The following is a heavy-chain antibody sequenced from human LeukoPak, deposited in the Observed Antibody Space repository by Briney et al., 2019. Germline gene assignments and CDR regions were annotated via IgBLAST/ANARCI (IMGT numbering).Heavy chain of an antibody. V-gene: IGHV4-4*02. D-gene: IGHD1-1*01. CDR1: GGSISSSNW. CDR3: ARASHWNQLHYFDY. J-gene: IGHJ4*02. Sequence: PSETLSLTCAVSGGSISSSNWWSWVRQPPGKGLEWIGEIYHSGSTNYNPSLKSRATISVDKSKNQFSLKLSSVTAADTAVYYCARASHWNQLHYFDYWGQGTLVTVSS. CDR2: IYHSGST.